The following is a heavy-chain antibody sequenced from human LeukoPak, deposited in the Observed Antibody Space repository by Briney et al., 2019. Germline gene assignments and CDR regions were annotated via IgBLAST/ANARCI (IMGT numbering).Heavy chain of an antibody. V-gene: IGHV4-4*02. CDR3: ARGRGYSYAFDP. CDR2: IYHSGST. J-gene: IGHJ5*02. Sequence: SETLSLTCAVSGASISSNNWWWSWVRQPPGKGLEWIGEIYHSGSTNYNPSLKSRVTISRDTSKNQFSLRLNFATVADTAVYYCARGRGYSYAFDPWGQGTLVTVSS. CDR1: GASISSNNW. D-gene: IGHD5-18*01.